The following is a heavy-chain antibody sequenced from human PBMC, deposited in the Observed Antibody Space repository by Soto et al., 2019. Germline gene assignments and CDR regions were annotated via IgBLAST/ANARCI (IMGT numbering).Heavy chain of an antibody. CDR2: ISYDGSNK. Sequence: PGGSLRLSCAASGLSFSTYAMHWVRQAPGKGLEWVAVISYDGSNKYYADSVKGRFTISRDNSKNTLYLQMNSLRAEDTAVYYCARDRTFDYWGQGTLVTVPS. J-gene: IGHJ4*02. CDR1: GLSFSTYA. V-gene: IGHV3-30-3*01. CDR3: ARDRTFDY.